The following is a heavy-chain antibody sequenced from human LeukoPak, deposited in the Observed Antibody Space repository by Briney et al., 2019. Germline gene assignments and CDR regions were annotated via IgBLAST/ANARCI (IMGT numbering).Heavy chain of an antibody. CDR3: ASRADYYDSSGYYPYYFDY. V-gene: IGHV4-34*01. Sequence: SETLSLTCAVYGGSFSGYYWSWIRQPPGKGLEWIGEINHSGSTNYNPSLKSRVTISVDTSKDQFSLKLSSVTAADTAAYYCASRADYYDSSGYYPYYFDYWGQGTLVTVSS. J-gene: IGHJ4*02. CDR1: GGSFSGYY. CDR2: INHSGST. D-gene: IGHD3-22*01.